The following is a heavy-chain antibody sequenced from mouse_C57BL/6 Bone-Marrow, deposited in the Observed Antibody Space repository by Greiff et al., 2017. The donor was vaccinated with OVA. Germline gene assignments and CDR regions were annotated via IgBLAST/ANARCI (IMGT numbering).Heavy chain of an antibody. Sequence: EVMLVESGGGLVQPGGSLKLSCAASGFTFSDYYMYWVRQTPEKRLEWVAYISNGGGSTYYPDTVKGRFTISRDNAKNTLYLQMSRLKSEDTAMYYCARRSDDYDGYWYFDVWGTGTTVTVSS. CDR2: ISNGGGST. J-gene: IGHJ1*03. V-gene: IGHV5-12*01. CDR3: ARRSDDYDGYWYFDV. CDR1: GFTFSDYY. D-gene: IGHD2-4*01.